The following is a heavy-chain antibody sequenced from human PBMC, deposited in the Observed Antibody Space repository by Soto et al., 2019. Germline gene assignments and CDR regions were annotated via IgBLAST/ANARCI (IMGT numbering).Heavy chain of an antibody. Sequence: ASGKVSCKASGYTFTGYYMHWVRRAPGQGLEWMGWINPNSGGTNYAQKFQGRVTMTRDTSISTAYMELSRLRSDDTAVYYCARAGYCSGGSCYANWFDPWGQGTLVTVSS. CDR3: ARAGYCSGGSCYANWFDP. J-gene: IGHJ5*02. CDR2: INPNSGGT. D-gene: IGHD2-15*01. CDR1: GYTFTGYY. V-gene: IGHV1-2*02.